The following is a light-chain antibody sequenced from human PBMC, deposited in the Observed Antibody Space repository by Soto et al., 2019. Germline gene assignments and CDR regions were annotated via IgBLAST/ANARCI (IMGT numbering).Light chain of an antibody. V-gene: IGLV2-8*01. CDR2: EVT. CDR3: SSYADNNRV. Sequence: QSVLIQPPSVSGSPGQSVTISCTGTSSDVGAYNYVSWYQQYPAKAPKLIIYEVTKRPSGVPDRFSGSKSGNTASLTVSGLQAEDEADYYCSSYADNNRVFGTGTKVTVL. J-gene: IGLJ1*01. CDR1: SSDVGAYNY.